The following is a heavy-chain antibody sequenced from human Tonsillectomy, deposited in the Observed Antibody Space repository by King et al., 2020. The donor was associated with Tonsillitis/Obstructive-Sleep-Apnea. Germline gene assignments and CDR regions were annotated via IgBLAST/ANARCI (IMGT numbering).Heavy chain of an antibody. CDR2: INPGGGST. D-gene: IGHD2-2*02. CDR1: GYTFASYY. Sequence: QLVQSGAEVKKPGASVKVSCKASGYTFASYYMHWVRPAPGQGLEWMGRINPGGGSTCYAQKCEGRVTMTRDTCTSTVYMGLRSLRSEHTSVYYCARGMRGYWSSTSCYTRWAFDIWGQGTMVTVSS. V-gene: IGHV1-46*01. CDR3: ARGMRGYWSSTSCYTRWAFDI. J-gene: IGHJ3*02.